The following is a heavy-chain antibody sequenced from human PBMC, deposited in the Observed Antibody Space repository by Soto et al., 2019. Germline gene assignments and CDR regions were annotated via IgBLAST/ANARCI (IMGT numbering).Heavy chain of an antibody. CDR3: ARVATGSYNWFDP. CDR1: GFTFTSYW. J-gene: IGHJ5*02. CDR2: INSGGTTT. V-gene: IGHV3-74*01. Sequence: EVQLVESGGGLVQPGGSLRLSCAASGFTFTSYWMHWVRQAPGMGLMWVSRINSGGTTTTYADSVKGRFTISRDNAKNTLYLQMNSLRAEDTAVYYCARVATGSYNWFDPWGPGTLVTVSS. D-gene: IGHD1-26*01.